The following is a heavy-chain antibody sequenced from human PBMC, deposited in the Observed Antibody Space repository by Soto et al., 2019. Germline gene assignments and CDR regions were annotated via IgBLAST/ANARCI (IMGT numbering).Heavy chain of an antibody. J-gene: IGHJ4*02. V-gene: IGHV4-31*03. CDR1: GGSVNTGSNY. CDR3: ATTLYSSGPFAS. D-gene: IGHD6-25*01. CDR2: IYFTGNT. Sequence: QVQLQESGPGLVKSSETLSLTCTVSGGSVNTGSNYWSWIRHHPGKGLEWIGYIYFTGNTYYNPSLKGRLXXXMXXSKNQLSLKLNSVTAADTAVYHCATTLYSSGPFASWGPGTQVTVSS.